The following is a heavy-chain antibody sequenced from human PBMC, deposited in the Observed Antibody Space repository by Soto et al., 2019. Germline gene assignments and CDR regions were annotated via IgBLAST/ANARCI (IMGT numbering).Heavy chain of an antibody. V-gene: IGHV3-23*01. J-gene: IGHJ4*02. D-gene: IGHD5-12*01. CDR2: IRGSGGST. Sequence: EVQLLESGGGLVQPGGSLRLSCAASGFTFSSYAMSWVRQAPGKGLEWVSAIRGSGGSTYYADSVKGRFTISRDNSKNTLYLHMNSLRAEDTAVYYCAKTGVATFYRGQADYWGQGTLVTVSS. CDR3: AKTGVATFYRGQADY. CDR1: GFTFSSYA.